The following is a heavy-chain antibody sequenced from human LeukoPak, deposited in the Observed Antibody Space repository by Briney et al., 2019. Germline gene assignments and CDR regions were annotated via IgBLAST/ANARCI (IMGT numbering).Heavy chain of an antibody. CDR2: INPSGGST. Sequence: GASVKVSCKASGYTFTSYGISWVRQAPGQGLEWMGIINPSGGSTSYAQKFQGRVTMTRDTSTSTVYMELSSLRSEDTAVYYCAREGDSSSKSGGAFDIWGQGTMVTVSS. V-gene: IGHV1-46*01. D-gene: IGHD6-13*01. CDR3: AREGDSSSKSGGAFDI. CDR1: GYTFTSYG. J-gene: IGHJ3*02.